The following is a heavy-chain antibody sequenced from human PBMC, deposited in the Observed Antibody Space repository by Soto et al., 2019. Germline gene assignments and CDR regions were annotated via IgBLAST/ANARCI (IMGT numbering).Heavy chain of an antibody. D-gene: IGHD2-8*02. CDR2: IFHDGNS. V-gene: IGHV4-4*02. CDR1: GASIVSGGW. Sequence: QVHLQESGPGLVKPSETLSLTCAVSGASIVSGGWWCWVRQPPGKGLEWIAEIFHDGNSNYSPSLKSRVTISVDKSQNQFSLNVCSVTAADTAVYYCARHEGWTGPDQWGQGTLVTVSS. CDR3: ARHEGWTGPDQ. J-gene: IGHJ5*02.